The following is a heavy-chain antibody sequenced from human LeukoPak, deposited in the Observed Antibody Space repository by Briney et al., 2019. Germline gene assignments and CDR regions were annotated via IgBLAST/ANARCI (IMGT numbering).Heavy chain of an antibody. CDR1: GFTFSSYW. CDR2: IKQDGSEK. CDR3: ARTPSLYCSGGSCYDY. J-gene: IGHJ4*02. V-gene: IGHV3-7*01. D-gene: IGHD2-15*01. Sequence: GGSLRLSCAASGFTFSSYWMSWVRQAPGKGLEWVANIKQDGSEKYYVDSVKGRFTIPRDNAKNSLYLQMNSLRAEDTAVYYCARTPSLYCSGGSCYDYWGQGTLVTVSS.